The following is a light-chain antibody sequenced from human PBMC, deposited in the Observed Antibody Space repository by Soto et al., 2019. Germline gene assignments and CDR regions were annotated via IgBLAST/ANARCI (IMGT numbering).Light chain of an antibody. J-gene: IGKJ5*01. CDR1: QSVSSSY. CDR3: QQYGSSPIT. V-gene: IGKV3D-20*01. Sequence: ELVLTQSPATLSLTTGERATLXXGPRQSVSSSYLAWYQQKPGLAPRXXIYDASSRATGIPDRFSGSGAGTDFTLTISRLEPEDFAVYYCQQYGSSPITFGQGTRLEIK. CDR2: DAS.